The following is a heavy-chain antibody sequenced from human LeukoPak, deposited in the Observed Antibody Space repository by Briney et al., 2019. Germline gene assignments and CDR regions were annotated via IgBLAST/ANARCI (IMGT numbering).Heavy chain of an antibody. J-gene: IGHJ4*02. D-gene: IGHD6-13*01. Sequence: ASVKVSCKASGYTFTGYYMHWVRQAPGQGLEWMGWINPNSGGTNYAQKFQGRVTMTRDTSISTAYMELSRLRSDDTAVYYCARHTAVPGLRGFDYWGQGTLVTVSS. CDR2: INPNSGGT. CDR3: ARHTAVPGLRGFDY. V-gene: IGHV1-2*02. CDR1: GYTFTGYY.